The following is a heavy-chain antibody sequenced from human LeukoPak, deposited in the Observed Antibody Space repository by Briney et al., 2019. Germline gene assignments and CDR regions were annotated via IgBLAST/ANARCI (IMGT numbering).Heavy chain of an antibody. V-gene: IGHV3-30-3*01. CDR2: ISYDGSNK. Sequence: GGSLRLSCAASGFTFSSYAMHWVRQAPGKGLEWVAVISYDGSNKYYADSVKGRFTISRDNSKTTLYLQMNSLRAEDTAVYYCARDLLGYCSSTSCYSYYYYGMDAWGQGTTVTVSS. CDR1: GFTFSSYA. D-gene: IGHD2-2*02. J-gene: IGHJ6*02. CDR3: ARDLLGYCSSTSCYSYYYYGMDA.